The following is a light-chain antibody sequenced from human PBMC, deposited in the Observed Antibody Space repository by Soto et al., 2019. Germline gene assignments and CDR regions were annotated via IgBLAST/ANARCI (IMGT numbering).Light chain of an antibody. CDR3: QQYGSSRLT. Sequence: DIMLTQSPCTLSLSPGERDTLSCRASQSVSSSYLAWYQQKPGQAPRLLIYGASSRATGIPDRFSGSGSGTDFTLTISRLEPEDFAVYYCQQYGSSRLTFGGGTKVDIK. CDR1: QSVSSSY. CDR2: GAS. V-gene: IGKV3-20*01. J-gene: IGKJ4*01.